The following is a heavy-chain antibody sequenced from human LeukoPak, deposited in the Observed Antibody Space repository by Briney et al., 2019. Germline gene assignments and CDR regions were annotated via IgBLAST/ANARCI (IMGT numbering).Heavy chain of an antibody. CDR2: IYTSGST. V-gene: IGHV4-38-2*02. CDR3: AREGWGHYDYVWGSYRSN. D-gene: IGHD3-16*02. J-gene: IGHJ4*02. CDR1: GYSISSGYY. Sequence: SETLSLTCAVSGYSISSGYYWGWIRQPPGKGLEWIGSIYTSGSTNYNPSLKSRVTISVDTSKNQFSLKLSSVTAADTAVYYCAREGWGHYDYVWGSYRSNWGQGTLVTVSS.